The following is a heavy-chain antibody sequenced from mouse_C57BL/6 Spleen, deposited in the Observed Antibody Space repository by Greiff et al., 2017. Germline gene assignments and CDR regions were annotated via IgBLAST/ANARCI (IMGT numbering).Heavy chain of an antibody. V-gene: IGHV1-26*01. CDR2: INPNNGGT. J-gene: IGHJ4*01. CDR3: ARSDSNYDAMDY. Sequence: EVQLQQSGPELVKPGASVKISCKASGYTFTDYYMNWVKQSHGKSLEWIGDINPNNGGTSYNQKFKGKATLTVDKSSSTAYMELRSLTSEDSAVYYCARSDSNYDAMDYWGQGTSVTVSS. CDR1: GYTFTDYY. D-gene: IGHD2-5*01.